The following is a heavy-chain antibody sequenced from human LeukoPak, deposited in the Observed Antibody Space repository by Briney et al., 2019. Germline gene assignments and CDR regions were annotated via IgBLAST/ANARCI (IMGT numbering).Heavy chain of an antibody. D-gene: IGHD5-24*01. Sequence: GGSLRLSCAASGFTFGSNSMNWIRQAPGKGLEWVSSISSSTSYIYYADSVRGRFTISRDNARNSLYLQMNSLRVEDTGVYYCAIHRPSVEMGMGSWGQGALVIVSS. CDR3: AIHRPSVEMGMGS. J-gene: IGHJ5*02. CDR1: GFTFGSNS. CDR2: ISSSTSYI. V-gene: IGHV3-21*01.